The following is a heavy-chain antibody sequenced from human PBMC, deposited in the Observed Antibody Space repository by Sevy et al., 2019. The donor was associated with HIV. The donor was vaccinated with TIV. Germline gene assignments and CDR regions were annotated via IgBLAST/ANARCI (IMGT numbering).Heavy chain of an antibody. V-gene: IGHV3-7*03. J-gene: IGHJ4*02. Sequence: GGSLRLSCAASGSTFSSTWMSWVRQAPGKGLEWVASIKQDGSGKYYVDSVKGRFTISRDNAKNSLFLLMNSLRGEDTAVYYCARHDRAAGHFDYWGQGTLVTVSS. D-gene: IGHD6-25*01. CDR3: ARHDRAAGHFDY. CDR2: IKQDGSGK. CDR1: GSTFSSTW.